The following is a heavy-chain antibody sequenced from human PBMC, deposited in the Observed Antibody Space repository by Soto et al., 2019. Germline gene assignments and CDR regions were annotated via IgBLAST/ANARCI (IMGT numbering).Heavy chain of an antibody. V-gene: IGHV3-7*01. D-gene: IGHD1-1*01. Sequence: EVKLAESGGGLVQPGGSLRLSCAASGFTFISKYMSWVRQAPGKGLEWVATIWPDGSDRKYVDSVMGRFTVSRDNAETSLYLQMNSLRVEDTAMYYCASLLGSGTTFDYWGQGTLVTVSS. CDR3: ASLLGSGTTFDY. CDR1: GFTFISKY. CDR2: IWPDGSDR. J-gene: IGHJ4*02.